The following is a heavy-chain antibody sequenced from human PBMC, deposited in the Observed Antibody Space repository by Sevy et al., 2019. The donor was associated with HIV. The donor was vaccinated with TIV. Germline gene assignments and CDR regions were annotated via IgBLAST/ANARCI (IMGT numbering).Heavy chain of an antibody. Sequence: GESLRLSCAASRFTFSSYAMSWVRQAPGKGLEWVSAISGSGGSTYYSDSVKGRFTISRDNSKNTLYLQMNSLRAEDTAVYYCAKESPGYNYDSSGSLDYWGQGTLVTVSS. CDR3: AKESPGYNYDSSGSLDY. D-gene: IGHD3-22*01. CDR2: ISGSGGST. CDR1: RFTFSSYA. V-gene: IGHV3-23*01. J-gene: IGHJ4*02.